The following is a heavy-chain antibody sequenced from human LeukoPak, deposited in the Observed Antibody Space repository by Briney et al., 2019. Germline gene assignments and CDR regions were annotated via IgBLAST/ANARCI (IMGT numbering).Heavy chain of an antibody. V-gene: IGHV3-30*02. J-gene: IGHJ4*02. Sequence: GGSLRLSCAASGFTFSSYGMHWVRQAPGKGLEWVAIIRYDGSNKYYADSVKGRFTISRDNSKNTLYLQMNSLRAEDTAVYYCAKRAERGYSYGYYFDYWGQGTLVTVSS. D-gene: IGHD5-18*01. CDR2: IRYDGSNK. CDR1: GFTFSSYG. CDR3: AKRAERGYSYGYYFDY.